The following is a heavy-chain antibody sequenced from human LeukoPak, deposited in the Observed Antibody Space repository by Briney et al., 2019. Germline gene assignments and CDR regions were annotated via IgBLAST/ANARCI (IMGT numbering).Heavy chain of an antibody. Sequence: GGSLRLSCAASVFTFSSYWMHWVRQAPGKGLVWVARIISDGSSTSYADSVKGRFTISRDNAKNTLYLQMNSLRADDTAVYYCAREPHSSGNYWGQGTLVTVSS. V-gene: IGHV3-74*01. CDR3: AREPHSSGNY. D-gene: IGHD6-19*01. CDR2: IISDGSST. CDR1: VFTFSSYW. J-gene: IGHJ4*02.